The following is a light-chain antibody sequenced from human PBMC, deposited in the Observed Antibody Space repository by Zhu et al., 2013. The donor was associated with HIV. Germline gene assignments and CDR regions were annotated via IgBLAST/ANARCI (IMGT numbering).Light chain of an antibody. V-gene: IGKV3-20*01. CDR2: VAS. CDR3: QQYETSTPLT. CDR1: QSVSSNY. Sequence: EIVLTQSPGTLSLSPGERATLSCRASQSVSSNYLAWYQQKPGQAPRLLIYVASSRATGIPDRFSGSGSGTDFTLTISRLEPEDFAVYYCQQYETSTPLTFGGGTKVEIK. J-gene: IGKJ4*01.